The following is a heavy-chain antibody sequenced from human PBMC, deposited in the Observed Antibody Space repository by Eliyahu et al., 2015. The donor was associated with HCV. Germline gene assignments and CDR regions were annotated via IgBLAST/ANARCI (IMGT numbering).Heavy chain of an antibody. Sequence: QLQLQESGPGLVKPSETLSLTXTVSGCSISXRXYYWGXFRQSPGKGLEWIGSIYYSGNTYYSPPLTSRITVSVDTSKNQFSLKLRSVTAADTALYYCGRHVVDRVNNFLYLIDYWGQGTLVTVSS. V-gene: IGHV4-39*01. D-gene: IGHD5/OR15-5a*01. CDR1: GCSISXRXYY. J-gene: IGHJ4*02. CDR2: IYYSGNT. CDR3: GRHVVDRVNNFLYLIDY.